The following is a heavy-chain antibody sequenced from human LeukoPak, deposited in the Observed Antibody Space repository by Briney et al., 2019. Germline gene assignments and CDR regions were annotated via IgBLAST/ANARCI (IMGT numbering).Heavy chain of an antibody. CDR1: GGSINSSSYY. V-gene: IGHV4-39*07. CDR2: IYYSGST. CDR3: ARERPTTMIVAEDAFDI. Sequence: SETLSLTCTVSGGSINSSSYYWGWIRQPPGKGLEWIGSIYYSGSTYYNPSPKSRVTISVDTSKNQFSLKLSSVTAADTAVYYCARERPTTMIVAEDAFDIWGQGTMVTVSS. D-gene: IGHD3-22*01. J-gene: IGHJ3*02.